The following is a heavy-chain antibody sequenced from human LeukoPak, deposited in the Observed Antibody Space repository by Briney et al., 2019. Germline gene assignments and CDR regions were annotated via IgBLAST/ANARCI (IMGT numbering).Heavy chain of an antibody. CDR1: GFTFSSYA. Sequence: PGGSLRLSCAASGFTFSSYAMHWVRQAPGKGLEWVAVISYDGSNKYYADSVKGRFTISRDNSKNTLYLQMYSLRAEDTAVYYCARDSLEVTTSGWFDYWGQGTLVTVSS. D-gene: IGHD4-17*01. CDR2: ISYDGSNK. J-gene: IGHJ4*02. CDR3: ARDSLEVTTSGWFDY. V-gene: IGHV3-30-3*01.